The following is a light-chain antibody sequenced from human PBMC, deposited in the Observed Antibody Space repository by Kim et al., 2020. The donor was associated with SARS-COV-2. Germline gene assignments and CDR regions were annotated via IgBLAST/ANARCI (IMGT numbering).Light chain of an antibody. V-gene: IGLV3-1*01. CDR1: KLGDKY. CDR2: QDT. Sequence: ESPGQTASITCSGDKLGDKYTCWYQQKAGQSPVLVIYQDTKRPSGIPERFSGSNSGNTATLTISGTQAMDEADYFCQAWDINTVVFGGGTQLTVL. J-gene: IGLJ2*01. CDR3: QAWDINTVV.